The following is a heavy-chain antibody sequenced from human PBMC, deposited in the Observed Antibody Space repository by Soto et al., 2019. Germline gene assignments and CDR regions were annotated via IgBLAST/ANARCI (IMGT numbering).Heavy chain of an antibody. CDR3: ARDGSTSWYSYDYHGMDG. J-gene: IGHJ6*02. D-gene: IGHD5-18*01. CDR1: GFTFRTYW. V-gene: IGHV3-7*05. Sequence: EVQLVESGGGLVQPGGSLRLSCGASGFTFRTYWLSWVRQVPGKGLEWVANINQDGSEKNYVDSVKGRFTISRDNAKNSLHLQMSSLRAEDTALYYCARDGSTSWYSYDYHGMDGWGQGTTVTVS. CDR2: INQDGSEK.